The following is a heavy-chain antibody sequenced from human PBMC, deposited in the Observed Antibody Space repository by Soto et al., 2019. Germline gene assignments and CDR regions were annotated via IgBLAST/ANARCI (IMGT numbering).Heavy chain of an antibody. CDR1: GGSMTNYY. J-gene: IGHJ5*02. CDR3: ARHVPARVGFDP. V-gene: IGHV4-59*08. Sequence: SETLSLTCTVSGGSMTNYYWSWIRQPPGKGLEWIGYIFYGGSTNYNPSLKSRVTISVDTSKNQFSLKLSSVTAADTAVYYCARHVPARVGFDPWGPGTLVTVSS. CDR2: IFYGGST.